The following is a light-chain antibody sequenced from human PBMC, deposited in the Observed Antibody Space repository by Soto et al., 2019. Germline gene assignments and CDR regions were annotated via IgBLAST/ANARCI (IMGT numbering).Light chain of an antibody. J-gene: IGKJ4*01. V-gene: IGKV1-39*01. CDR3: HQSYNTSLT. CDR1: QSISNY. Sequence: DLQMTQSPSSLSASVGDRVTITCRASQSISNYLNWYQQKPGKAPKLLIYAASSLQSGVPSRFSGGGSGTDFTLTISSLQPEDFSTYYCHQSYNTSLTFGGGTKVEIK. CDR2: AAS.